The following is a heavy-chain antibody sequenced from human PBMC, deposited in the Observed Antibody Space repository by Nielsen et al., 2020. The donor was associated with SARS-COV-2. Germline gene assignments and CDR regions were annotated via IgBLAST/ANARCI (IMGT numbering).Heavy chain of an antibody. CDR3: ARGILSDAFDI. V-gene: IGHV4-34*01. CDR2: INHSGST. CDR1: GGSFSGYY. Sequence: SQTLSLTCAVYGGSFSGYYWSWIRQPPGKGLEWIGEINHSGSTNYNPSLKSRVTISVDRSKNQFSLKLSSVTAADTAVYYCARGILSDAFDIWGQGTMVTVSS. J-gene: IGHJ3*02.